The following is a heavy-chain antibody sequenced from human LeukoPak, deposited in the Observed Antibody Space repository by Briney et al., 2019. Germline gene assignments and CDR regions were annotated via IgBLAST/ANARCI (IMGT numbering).Heavy chain of an antibody. Sequence: GGSLRLSCAASGFTFSSYAMSWVRQAPGKGLEWVSVIGGSDGSTYYADSVKGRFTISRDNSKNTLYLQMNSLRAEDTAVYYCANAYSSGWYYFDYWGQGTLVTVSS. J-gene: IGHJ4*02. V-gene: IGHV3-23*01. CDR1: GFTFSSYA. D-gene: IGHD6-19*01. CDR2: IGGSDGST. CDR3: ANAYSSGWYYFDY.